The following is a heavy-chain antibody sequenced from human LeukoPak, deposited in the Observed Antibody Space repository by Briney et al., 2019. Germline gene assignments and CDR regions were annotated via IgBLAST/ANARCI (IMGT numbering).Heavy chain of an antibody. CDR3: ARDEYYYDNSGYYLFDY. CDR1: NYSITISYY. J-gene: IGHJ4*02. V-gene: IGHV4-38-2*02. Sequence: SETLSLTCIVSNYSITISYYWGWIRQPPGKGLEWIGSIYHSGTTNYNPSLKSRVTMSVDTSKNQFSLKLSSVTAADTAVYYCARDEYYYDNSGYYLFDYWGQGTLVTVSS. D-gene: IGHD3-22*01. CDR2: IYHSGTT.